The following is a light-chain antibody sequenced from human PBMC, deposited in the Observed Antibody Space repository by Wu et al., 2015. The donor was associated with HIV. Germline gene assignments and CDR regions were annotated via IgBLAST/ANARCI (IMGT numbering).Light chain of an antibody. J-gene: IGKJ1*01. Sequence: EIVMTQSPATLSVSPGERATLSCRASQSIGRNLAWYQQKPGQAPRLLIYGASTRATGIPARFIGSGSGTEFTLTISRLEPEDFAVYYCHQYGSSPQTFGQGTKVEIK. CDR1: QSIGRN. CDR2: GAS. CDR3: HQYGSSPQT. V-gene: IGKV3-15*01.